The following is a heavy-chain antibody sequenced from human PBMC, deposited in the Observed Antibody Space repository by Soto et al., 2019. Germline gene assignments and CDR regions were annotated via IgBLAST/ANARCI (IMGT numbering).Heavy chain of an antibody. CDR3: AREMERVLDY. CDR2: IAYDGRNK. D-gene: IGHD1-1*01. CDR1: GFTFSSYA. V-gene: IGHV3-30*04. Sequence: GSLRLSCAASGFTFSSYAMHWVRQAPGKGLEWVAVIAYDGRNKYYADSVKGRFTISRDNSKNTLYLQMNSLRIEDTAVYYCAREMERVLDYWGQGTLVTVSS. J-gene: IGHJ4*02.